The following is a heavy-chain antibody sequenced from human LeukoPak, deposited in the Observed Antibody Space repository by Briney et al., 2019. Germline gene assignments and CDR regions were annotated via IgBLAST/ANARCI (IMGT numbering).Heavy chain of an antibody. Sequence: GGSLRLSCAASGFTFSSYAMSWVRQAPGKGLEWVSAISGSGGSTYYADSVKGRFTISRDNSKNTLYLQMNSLRAEDTAVYYCAKVRGGYSYGYEDYWGQGTLVTVSS. CDR3: AKVRGGYSYGYEDY. CDR1: GFTFSSYA. J-gene: IGHJ4*02. V-gene: IGHV3-23*01. D-gene: IGHD5-18*01. CDR2: ISGSGGST.